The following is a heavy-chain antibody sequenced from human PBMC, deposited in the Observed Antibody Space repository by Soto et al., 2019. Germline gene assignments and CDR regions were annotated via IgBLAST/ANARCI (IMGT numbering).Heavy chain of an antibody. D-gene: IGHD6-19*01. Sequence: EVQLVESGGGLVKPGGSLRLSCAASGFTFSSYSMNWVRQAPGKGLEWVSSISSSSSYIYYADSVKGRFTISRDNAKNSLYLQMNSLRAEDTAVYYCASKVVAVAGGAGPYCYYGMDVWGQGTTVTVSS. CDR2: ISSSSSYI. V-gene: IGHV3-21*01. CDR1: GFTFSSYS. CDR3: ASKVVAVAGGAGPYCYYGMDV. J-gene: IGHJ6*02.